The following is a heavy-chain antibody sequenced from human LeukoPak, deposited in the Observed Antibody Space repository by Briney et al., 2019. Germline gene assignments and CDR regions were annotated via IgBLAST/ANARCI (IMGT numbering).Heavy chain of an antibody. CDR3: ARDPTPKHGAFDI. CDR1: GFTFSSYS. V-gene: IGHV3-48*04. D-gene: IGHD2-21*01. CDR2: ISSSSSTI. Sequence: PGGSLRLSCAASGFTFSSYSMNWVRQAPGKGLEWVSYISSSSSTIYYADSVKGRFTISRDNAKNTLYLQMNSLRAEDTAVYYCARDPTPKHGAFDIWGQGTMVTVSS. J-gene: IGHJ3*02.